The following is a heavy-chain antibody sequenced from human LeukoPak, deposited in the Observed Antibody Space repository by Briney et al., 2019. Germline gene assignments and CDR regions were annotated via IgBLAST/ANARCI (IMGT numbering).Heavy chain of an antibody. CDR2: INHSGST. CDR1: GYSISSDYY. D-gene: IGHD4-17*01. J-gene: IGHJ3*02. Sequence: SETLSLTCTVAGYSISSDYYWGWIRQPPGKGLEWIGEINHSGSTNYNPSLKSRVTISVDTSKNQFSLKLSSVTAADTAVYYCARDAVTWGGAFDIWGQGTMVTVSS. CDR3: ARDAVTWGGAFDI. V-gene: IGHV4-38-2*02.